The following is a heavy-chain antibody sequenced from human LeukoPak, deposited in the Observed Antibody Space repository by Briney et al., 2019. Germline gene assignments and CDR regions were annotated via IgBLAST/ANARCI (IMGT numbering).Heavy chain of an antibody. D-gene: IGHD2-2*01. CDR3: ARRGYCSSTSCHDAFDI. CDR2: IYPGDSDT. Sequence: GESLKISCKGSGYSFTSYWIGWVRQMPGKGLEWMGIIYPGDSDTRYSPSFQGQVTISADKSISTAYLQWSSPKASDTAMYYCARRGYCSSTSCHDAFDIWGQGTMVTVSS. CDR1: GYSFTSYW. J-gene: IGHJ3*02. V-gene: IGHV5-51*01.